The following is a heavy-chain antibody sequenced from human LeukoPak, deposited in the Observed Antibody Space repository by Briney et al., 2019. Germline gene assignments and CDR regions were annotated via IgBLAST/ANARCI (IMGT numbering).Heavy chain of an antibody. D-gene: IGHD4-17*01. CDR1: GFTFSNAW. V-gene: IGHV3-15*01. CDR3: TTTFNPDYGDYDY. J-gene: IGHJ4*02. CDR2: IKSKTDGGTT. Sequence: GGSLRLSCAASGFTFSNAWMSWVRQAPGKGLEWVGRIKSKTDGGTTDYAAPVKGRFTISRDDSKNTLYLQMNSLKTEDTAVYYCTTTFNPDYGDYDYWGQGTLVTVSS.